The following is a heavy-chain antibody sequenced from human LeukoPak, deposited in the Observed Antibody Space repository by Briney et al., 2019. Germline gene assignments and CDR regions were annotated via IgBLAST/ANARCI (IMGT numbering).Heavy chain of an antibody. CDR2: IYYSGTT. CDR1: GGSISTYY. Sequence: PSETLSLTCTVSGGSISTYYWSWLRQPPGKGLEWIAYIYYSGTTDYNPSLKSRVTITLDTSKNQFSLKLNSVTAADTAVYYCARSYDSRGYFYYGMDVWGQGTTDTVSS. J-gene: IGHJ6*02. D-gene: IGHD3-22*01. V-gene: IGHV4-59*01. CDR3: ARSYDSRGYFYYGMDV.